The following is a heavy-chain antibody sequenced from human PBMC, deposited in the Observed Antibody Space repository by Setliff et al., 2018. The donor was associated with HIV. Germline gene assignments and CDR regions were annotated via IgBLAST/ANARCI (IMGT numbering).Heavy chain of an antibody. Sequence: SETLSLTCTVSGGSISSGAYYWSWIRQHPVKGLEWIGYIYYSGSTYYNPSLKSRVTISTDTSKNELSLKLRSVTAADTAVYYCARGPVGGDILTGYDYWYFDLWCRGTLVTVSS. CDR2: IYYSGST. D-gene: IGHD3-9*01. V-gene: IGHV4-31*03. CDR3: ARGPVGGDILTGYDYWYFDL. CDR1: GGSISSGAYY. J-gene: IGHJ2*01.